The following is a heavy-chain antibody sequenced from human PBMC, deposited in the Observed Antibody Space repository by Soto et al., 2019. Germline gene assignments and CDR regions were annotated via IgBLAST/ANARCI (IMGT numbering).Heavy chain of an antibody. CDR1: GGSFSGYY. J-gene: IGHJ5*02. D-gene: IGHD1-1*01. V-gene: IGHV4-34*01. Sequence: PSETLSLTCAVYGGSFSGYYWTWIRQPPGKGLEWIGEINHRRSTSYNPSLKSRVMMSVDTSKKQFSLKLRSVTAADTAVYYCVRDGTKTLRDWFDPWGQGISVTVSS. CDR2: INHRRST. CDR3: VRDGTKTLRDWFDP.